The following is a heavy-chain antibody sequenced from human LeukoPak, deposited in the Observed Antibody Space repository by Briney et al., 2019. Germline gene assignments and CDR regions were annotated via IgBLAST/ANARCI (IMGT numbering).Heavy chain of an antibody. V-gene: IGHV4-59*01. CDR1: GGSISSYY. J-gene: IGHJ4*02. CDR2: VYYSGST. D-gene: IGHD2-21*02. Sequence: SETLSLTCTVSGGSISSYYWSWIRQPPGKGLEWIGYVYYSGSTNYNPSLKSRVTISVDTSKNQFSLKLSSVTAADTAVYYCARDFPYCGGDCYSHGGYWGQGTLVTVSS. CDR3: ARDFPYCGGDCYSHGGY.